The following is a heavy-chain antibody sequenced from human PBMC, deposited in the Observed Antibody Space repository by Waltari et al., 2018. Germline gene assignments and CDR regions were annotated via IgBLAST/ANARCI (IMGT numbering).Heavy chain of an antibody. Sequence: QVQLVESGGGVVQPGGSLRLSCAASGFTFSSYGMHWVRQGPGKGLGGVAFIRYDGSNKYYADSVKGRFTISRDNSKNTLYLQMNSLRAEDTAVYYCAKDLGYWGQGTLVTVSS. D-gene: IGHD7-27*01. CDR1: GFTFSSYG. V-gene: IGHV3-30*02. CDR2: IRYDGSNK. J-gene: IGHJ4*02. CDR3: AKDLGY.